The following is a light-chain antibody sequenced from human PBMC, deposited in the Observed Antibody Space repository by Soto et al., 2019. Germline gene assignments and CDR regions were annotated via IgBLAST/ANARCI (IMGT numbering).Light chain of an antibody. CDR3: QQYGSSPPYT. CDR1: QSVSNNY. Sequence: EVVLTQSPGTLSLSPGERATLSCRASQSVSNNYFAWYQQKPDQAPRLLIFGSSDRATGSPDKFSGSGSGTDFILTISRLEPADFAVYYCQQYGSSPPYTFGQGTQLEIK. V-gene: IGKV3-20*01. J-gene: IGKJ2*01. CDR2: GSS.